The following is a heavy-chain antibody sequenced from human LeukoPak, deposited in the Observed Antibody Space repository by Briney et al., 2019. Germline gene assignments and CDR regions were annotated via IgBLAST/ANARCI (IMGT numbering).Heavy chain of an antibody. J-gene: IGHJ4*02. CDR2: ISGSGGST. CDR1: GFTFSSYV. D-gene: IGHD6-13*01. V-gene: IGHV3-23*01. Sequence: GGSLRLSCAASGFTFSSYVMSWVRQAPGKGLEWVSAISGSGGSTYYADSVKGRFTISRDNSKNTLYLQMNSLRAEDTAVYYCAKAPIAAAVLYYFDYWGQGTLVTVSS. CDR3: AKAPIAAAVLYYFDY.